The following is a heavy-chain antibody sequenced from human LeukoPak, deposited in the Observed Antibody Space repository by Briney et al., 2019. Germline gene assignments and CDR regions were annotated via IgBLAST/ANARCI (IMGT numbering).Heavy chain of an antibody. D-gene: IGHD6-19*01. CDR1: GYTFTGYY. CDR2: INPNSGGT. J-gene: IGHJ4*02. V-gene: IGHV1-2*02. Sequence: ASVKVSCKASGYTFTGYYMHWVRQAPGQGLEWMGWINPNSGGTNYAQKFQGRVTMTRDTSTSTAYMELSRLRSDDTAVYYCARDSYSSGWFSDYWGQGTLVTAS. CDR3: ARDSYSSGWFSDY.